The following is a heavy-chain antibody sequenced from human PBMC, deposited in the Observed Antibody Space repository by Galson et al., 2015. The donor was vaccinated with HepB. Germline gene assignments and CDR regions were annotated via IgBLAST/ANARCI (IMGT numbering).Heavy chain of an antibody. D-gene: IGHD5-18*01. J-gene: IGHJ6*02. CDR3: AKGYTRSGYSYAPSGYYYGMDV. CDR2: ISSSSSTI. CDR1: GFTFSSYS. V-gene: IGHV3-48*01. Sequence: SLRLSCAASGFTFSSYSMNWVRQAPGKGLEWVSYISSSSSTIYYADSVKGRFTISRDNSKNTLYLQMNSLRAEDTAVYYCAKGYTRSGYSYAPSGYYYGMDVWGQGTTVTVSS.